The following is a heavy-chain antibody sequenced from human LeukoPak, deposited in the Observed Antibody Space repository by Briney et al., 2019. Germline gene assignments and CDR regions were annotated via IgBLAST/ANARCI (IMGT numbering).Heavy chain of an antibody. CDR2: IKQEGSEK. CDR3: ARGPSYHDYGDYSDY. V-gene: IGHV3-7*01. J-gene: IGHJ4*02. D-gene: IGHD4-17*01. Sequence: GGSLRLSCAASGFTFSSYWMSWVRQAPGKGLEWVANIKQEGSEKYYVDSVKGRFTISRDNAKNSLYLQMNSLRAEDTAVYYCARGPSYHDYGDYSDYWGQGTLVTVSS. CDR1: GFTFSSYW.